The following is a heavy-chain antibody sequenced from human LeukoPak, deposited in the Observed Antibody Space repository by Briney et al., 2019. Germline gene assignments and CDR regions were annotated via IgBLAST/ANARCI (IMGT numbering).Heavy chain of an antibody. CDR1: GGSFSGYY. V-gene: IGHV4-34*01. CDR3: ARGPRSTMVRGGCYGMDV. J-gene: IGHJ6*04. Sequence: PSETLSLTCAVYGGSFSGYYWSWIRQPPGKGLEWIGEINHSGSTNYNPSLKSRVTISVDTSKNQFSLKLSSVTAADTAVYYCARGPRSTMVRGGCYGMDVWGKGTTVTVSS. CDR2: INHSGST. D-gene: IGHD3-10*01.